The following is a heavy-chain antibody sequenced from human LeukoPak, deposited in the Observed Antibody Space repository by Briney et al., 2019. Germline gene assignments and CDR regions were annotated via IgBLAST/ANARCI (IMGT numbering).Heavy chain of an antibody. CDR1: GFTFSSSA. CDR3: ARVDCSSTSCSYYYYYYMDV. J-gene: IGHJ6*03. D-gene: IGHD2-2*01. V-gene: IGHV3-30*14. Sequence: GGSLRLSCAASGFTFSSSAMHWVRQAPGKGLEWVAFISYDGSNKYDADSVKGRFTISRDNSKNTLYLQMNSLRAEDTAVYYCARVDCSSTSCSYYYYYYMDVWGKGTTVTVSS. CDR2: ISYDGSNK.